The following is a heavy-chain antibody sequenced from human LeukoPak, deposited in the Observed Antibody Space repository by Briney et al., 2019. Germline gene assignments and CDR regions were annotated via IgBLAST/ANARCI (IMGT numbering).Heavy chain of an antibody. CDR1: GGSFSGYY. Sequence: SETLSLTCAVYGGSFSGYYWSWIRQPPGKGLEWIGEINHSGSTNYNPSLKSRVTISVDTSKNQFSLKLSSVTAADTAVYYCARGRDSSGHPPYYYYYGMDVWGKGTTVTVSS. J-gene: IGHJ6*04. D-gene: IGHD6-19*01. V-gene: IGHV4-34*01. CDR3: ARGRDSSGHPPYYYYYGMDV. CDR2: INHSGST.